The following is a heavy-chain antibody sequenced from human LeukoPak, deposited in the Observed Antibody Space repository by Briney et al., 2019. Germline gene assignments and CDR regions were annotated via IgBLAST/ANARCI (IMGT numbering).Heavy chain of an antibody. Sequence: PGGSLRLSCAASGFTFSSYWMHWVRQAPGKGLEWVSSISTTSDYIYYADSLKGRFTISRDNAKNSLYLQMNSLRAEDTAVYYCAELGITMIGGVWGKGTTVTISS. V-gene: IGHV3-21*01. CDR1: GFTFSSYW. CDR2: ISTTSDYI. D-gene: IGHD3-10*02. CDR3: AELGITMIGGV. J-gene: IGHJ6*04.